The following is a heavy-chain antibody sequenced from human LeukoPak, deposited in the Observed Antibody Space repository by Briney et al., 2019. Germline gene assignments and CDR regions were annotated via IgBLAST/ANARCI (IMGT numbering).Heavy chain of an antibody. CDR3: ARDENYDSSGYYDY. Sequence: GGSLRLSCAASGFAFSSYSMTWVRQAPGKGLEWVSSISSSSSYIYYADSVKGRFTISRDNAKNSLYLQMNSLRAEDTAVYYCARDENYDSSGYYDYWGQGTLVTVSS. CDR2: ISSSSSYI. CDR1: GFAFSSYS. D-gene: IGHD3-22*01. J-gene: IGHJ4*02. V-gene: IGHV3-21*01.